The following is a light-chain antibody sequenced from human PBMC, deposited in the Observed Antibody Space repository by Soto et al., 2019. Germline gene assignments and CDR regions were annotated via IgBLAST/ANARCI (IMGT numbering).Light chain of an antibody. CDR1: SSNIGGNT. CDR2: SNS. V-gene: IGLV1-44*01. CDR3: ATWDDGLSAYV. Sequence: QSVLTQPPSASGTPGQRVTFSCPGSSSNIGGNTVSWFQHLPRTAPKLLIFSNSQRPSGVPDRFSGAKSGTSASLAISGLQSEDEDNYYCATWDDGLSAYVFGTGTKVT. J-gene: IGLJ1*01.